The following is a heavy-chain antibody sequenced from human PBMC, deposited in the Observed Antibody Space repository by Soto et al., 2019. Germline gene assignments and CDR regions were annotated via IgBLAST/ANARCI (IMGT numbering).Heavy chain of an antibody. V-gene: IGHV4-59*01. CDR2: IHYTGYS. CDR1: GDSISSYY. CDR3: ARAAFGPYVSSGYYDY. J-gene: IGHJ4*02. Sequence: SETLSLTCTVSGDSISSYYWTWIRQPPGKGLEWIGSIHYTGYSSYSPSLKSRVFMSVDTSKEQFSLSLTSVTAADTALYYCARAAFGPYVSSGYYDYWGQGILVTVSS. D-gene: IGHD3-22*01.